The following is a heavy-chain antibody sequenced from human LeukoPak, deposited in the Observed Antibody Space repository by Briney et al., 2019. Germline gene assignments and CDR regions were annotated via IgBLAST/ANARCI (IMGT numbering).Heavy chain of an antibody. CDR1: GFTFSSYW. D-gene: IGHD6-13*01. CDR3: AKDGAIAAAGEKYFQH. V-gene: IGHV3-7*01. J-gene: IGHJ1*01. CDR2: IKQDGSES. Sequence: GGSLRLSCAASGFTFSSYWMSWVRQAPGKGLEWVANIKQDGSESYYVDSVKGRFTFSRDNSKNTLYLQMNSLRAEDTAVYYCAKDGAIAAAGEKYFQHWGQGTLVTVSS.